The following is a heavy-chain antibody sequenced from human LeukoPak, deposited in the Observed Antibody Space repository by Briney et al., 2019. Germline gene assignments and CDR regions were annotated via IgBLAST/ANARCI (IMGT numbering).Heavy chain of an antibody. CDR1: GFTFSSYG. CDR2: ISYDGSNK. CDR3: ARGEYGSGSYHIDY. Sequence: GGSLRLSCAASGFTFSSYGMPWVRQAPGKGLEWVAVISYDGSNKYYADSVKGRFTISRDNAKNSLYLQMNSLRGEDTAVYYCARGEYGSGSYHIDYWGQGTLVTVSS. D-gene: IGHD3-10*01. J-gene: IGHJ4*02. V-gene: IGHV3-30*03.